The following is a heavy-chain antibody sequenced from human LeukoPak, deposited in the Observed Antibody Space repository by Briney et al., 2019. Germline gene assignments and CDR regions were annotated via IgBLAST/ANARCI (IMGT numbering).Heavy chain of an antibody. J-gene: IGHJ6*03. CDR3: ARNRYNWNYDYYYYYMDV. Sequence: SETLSLTCTVSGGSISSYYWSWIRQPAGKGLEWIGRIYTSGSTNYNPSLKSRVTISVDTSKNQFSLKLSSVTAADTAVYYCARNRYNWNYDYYYYYMDVWGKGTTVTVSS. CDR2: IYTSGST. V-gene: IGHV4-4*07. CDR1: GGSISSYY. D-gene: IGHD1-7*01.